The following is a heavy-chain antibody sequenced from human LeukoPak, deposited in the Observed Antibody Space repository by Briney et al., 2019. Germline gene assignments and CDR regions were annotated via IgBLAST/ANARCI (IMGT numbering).Heavy chain of an antibody. V-gene: IGHV4-59*01. CDR3: ARAVVVTAAHDY. J-gene: IGHJ4*02. Sequence: SETLSLTCTVSGGSISTYFWSWIRQPAGKGLEWIGYIYYSGGTNYNPSLKSRVTISVDTSKNQFSLKLSSVTAADTAVYYCARAVVVTAAHDYWGQGTLVTVSS. CDR1: GGSISTYF. D-gene: IGHD2-21*02. CDR2: IYYSGGT.